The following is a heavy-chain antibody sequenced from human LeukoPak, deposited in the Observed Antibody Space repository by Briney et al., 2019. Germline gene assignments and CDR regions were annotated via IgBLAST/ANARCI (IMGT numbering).Heavy chain of an antibody. CDR1: GYTFTGYY. CDR3: ASCITMVRGVICY. CDR2: INPNSGGT. D-gene: IGHD3-10*01. J-gene: IGHJ4*02. Sequence: ASVKVSCKASGYTFTGYYMHWVRQAPGQGLEWMGWINPNSGGTNYAQRFQGRVTMTRDTSISTAYMELSRLRSDDTAVYYCASCITMVRGVICYWGQGTLVTVSS. V-gene: IGHV1-2*02.